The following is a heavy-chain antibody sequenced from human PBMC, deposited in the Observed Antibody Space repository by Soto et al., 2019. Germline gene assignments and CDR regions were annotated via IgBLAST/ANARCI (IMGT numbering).Heavy chain of an antibody. CDR2: MNPNSGNT. CDR1: GYTFTSYD. J-gene: IGHJ6*02. Sequence: ASVKVSCKASGYTFTSYDINWVRQATGQGLEWMGWMNPNSGNTGYAQKFQGRVTMTRNTSISTAYMELSSLRSEDTAVYYCARGRGLGGSYGLDYYYGMDVWGQGTTVTSP. D-gene: IGHD1-26*01. CDR3: ARGRGLGGSYGLDYYYGMDV. V-gene: IGHV1-8*01.